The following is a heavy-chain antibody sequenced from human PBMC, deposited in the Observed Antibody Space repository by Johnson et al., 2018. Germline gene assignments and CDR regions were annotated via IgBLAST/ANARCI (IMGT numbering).Heavy chain of an antibody. D-gene: IGHD5-18*01. V-gene: IGHV1-69*01. Sequence: QVQLGESGAEVKKPGSSVKVSCKASGGTFSSYAISWVRQAPGQGLEWMGGIIPIFGTANYAQKCQGRVTITADESTSTAHMEMGSLRSEEKAVYYCARGYVDTAMVTEAPHYGMDGWGQGTTVTVSS. CDR3: ARGYVDTAMVTEAPHYGMDG. CDR2: IIPIFGTA. J-gene: IGHJ6*02. CDR1: GGTFSSYA.